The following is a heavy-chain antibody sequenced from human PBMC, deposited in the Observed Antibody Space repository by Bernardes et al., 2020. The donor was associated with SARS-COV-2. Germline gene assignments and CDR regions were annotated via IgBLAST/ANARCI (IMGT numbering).Heavy chain of an antibody. CDR3: VRGARDYYGRFEY. J-gene: IGHJ4*02. D-gene: IGHD3-10*01. Sequence: GGSLRLSCAASGFTFSSYWMHWVRQAAGKGLVWVSRINSDGGGTSFADSVKGRFTISRDNAKNTLYLQMNALRGEDTAVYYCVRGARDYYGRFEYWSQGALVAV. CDR2: INSDGGGT. V-gene: IGHV3-74*01. CDR1: GFTFSSYW.